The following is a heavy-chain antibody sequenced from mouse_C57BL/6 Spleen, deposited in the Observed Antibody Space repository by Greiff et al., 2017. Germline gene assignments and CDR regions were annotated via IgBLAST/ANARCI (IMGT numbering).Heavy chain of an antibody. V-gene: IGHV1-81*01. J-gene: IGHJ2*01. CDR3: ARSLDYGSSLYFDY. CDR2: IYPRSGNT. CDR1: GYTFTSYG. D-gene: IGHD1-1*01. Sequence: VQLQQSGAELARPGASVKLSCKASGYTFTSYGISWVKQRTGQGLEWIGEIYPRSGNTYYNEKFKGKATLTADKSSSTAYMELRSLTSEDSAVYFCARSLDYGSSLYFDYWGQGTTLTVSS.